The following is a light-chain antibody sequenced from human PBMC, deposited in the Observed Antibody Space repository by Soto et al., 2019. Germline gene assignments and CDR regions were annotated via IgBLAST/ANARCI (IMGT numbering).Light chain of an antibody. CDR3: CSYAGSYSYV. Sequence: QSVLTQPRSVSGSPGQSATISCTGTDSNIGFYNFVSWYQQHPDKAPHLVIYNVNKRPSGVPDRFSGSKSGNTASLTISGLQADDEADYYCCSYAGSYSYVFGIGTKVT. V-gene: IGLV2-11*01. CDR1: DSNIGFYNF. CDR2: NVN. J-gene: IGLJ1*01.